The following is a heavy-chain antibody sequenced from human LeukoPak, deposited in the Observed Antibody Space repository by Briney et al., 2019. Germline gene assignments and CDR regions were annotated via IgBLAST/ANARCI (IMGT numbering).Heavy chain of an antibody. CDR3: AREEDSRAIRTSDVLDV. V-gene: IGHV3-21*01. Sequence: GGSLRLSCAASGFTFNSYTMNWVRQAPGKGLEWVSCVSKSSDYIYYADSVRGRFTISRDNAKNLVYLEMNSLIAEDTGVYYCAREEDSRAIRTSDVLDVWGEGTTVTVSP. D-gene: IGHD3-22*01. CDR2: VSKSSDYI. CDR1: GFTFNSYT. J-gene: IGHJ6*04.